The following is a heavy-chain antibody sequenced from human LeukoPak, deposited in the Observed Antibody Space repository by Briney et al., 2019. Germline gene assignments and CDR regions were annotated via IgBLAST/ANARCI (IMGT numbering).Heavy chain of an antibody. V-gene: IGHV3-30*04. CDR1: GFTFSNHG. CDR2: ISYDGSKR. D-gene: IGHD1-26*01. Sequence: GRSLRLSCVASGFTFSNHGMHWVRQAPGKGLEWMALISYDGSKRYHADSVKGRFTISRDDSKNTLYLQMNSLTAEDTALYYCARDYSGNYCFDYWGQGTLVTVSS. CDR3: ARDYSGNYCFDY. J-gene: IGHJ4*02.